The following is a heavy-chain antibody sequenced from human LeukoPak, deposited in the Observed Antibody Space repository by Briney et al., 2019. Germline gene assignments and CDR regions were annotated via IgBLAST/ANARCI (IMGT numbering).Heavy chain of an antibody. D-gene: IGHD4-17*01. V-gene: IGHV1-18*01. CDR2: INAHNGDT. CDR3: ARSPTVTTRCDL. J-gene: IGHJ5*02. Sequence: ASVKVSCKTSGYTFTNYGISWVRQAPGQGLEWMGWINAHNGDTNYAQNLQGRVTMTTDTSTSTAYMELRSLRSDDTALYYCARSPTVTTRCDLRGQGTLVTVSS. CDR1: GYTFTNYG.